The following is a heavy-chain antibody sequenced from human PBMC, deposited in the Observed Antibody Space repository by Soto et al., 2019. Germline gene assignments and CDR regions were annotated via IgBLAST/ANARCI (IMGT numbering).Heavy chain of an antibody. J-gene: IGHJ6*02. Sequence: SETLSLTCTVSGGSISRNYWSWIRQPPGKGLEWIGYIYYSGSTYYNPSLKSRVTISLDTSKTQFSLKLSSVTAADTAVYYCARDQAYYDILTGYGGMDVWGQGTTVTVSS. V-gene: IGHV4-59*01. D-gene: IGHD3-9*01. CDR3: ARDQAYYDILTGYGGMDV. CDR1: GGSISRNY. CDR2: IYYSGST.